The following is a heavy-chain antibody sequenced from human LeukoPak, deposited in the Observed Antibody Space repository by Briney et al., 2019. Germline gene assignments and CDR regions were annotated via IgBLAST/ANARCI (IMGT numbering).Heavy chain of an antibody. CDR2: ISTSNGDT. V-gene: IGHV1-18*01. D-gene: IGHD1-14*01. CDR1: GYTFTNSD. Sequence: ASVKVSCKASGYTFTNSDITWVRQAPGQGLEWMGRISTSNGDTNYAAKLQGRVTMTTDTCTSTVYMELGSLTFDDTAVYFCARDPYHRLGPPLDLWGQGTLVTVSS. J-gene: IGHJ5*02. CDR3: ARDPYHRLGPPLDL.